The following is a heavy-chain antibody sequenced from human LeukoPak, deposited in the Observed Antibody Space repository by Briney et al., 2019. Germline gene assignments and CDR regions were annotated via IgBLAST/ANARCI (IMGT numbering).Heavy chain of an antibody. CDR3: AILASEWELPEVDY. V-gene: IGHV3-48*01. D-gene: IGHD1-26*01. Sequence: GGSLRLSCAASGFTFSSYAMNWVRQAPGTGLEWVSYISPSSTLIYYADSVKGRLTISRDNAKKSLFLQMNSLRAEDTAVYYCAILASEWELPEVDYWGLGTLVTVSS. CDR1: GFTFSSYA. CDR2: ISPSSTLI. J-gene: IGHJ4*02.